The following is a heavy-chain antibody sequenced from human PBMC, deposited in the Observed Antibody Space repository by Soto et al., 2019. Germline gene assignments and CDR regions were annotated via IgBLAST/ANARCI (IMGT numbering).Heavy chain of an antibody. CDR2: LLAMLGTP. J-gene: IGHJ4*02. V-gene: IGHV1-69*11. CDR1: GVPFGSHG. D-gene: IGHD5-18*01. CDR3: SRGAMANFDY. Sequence: SVKVSCKASGVPFGSHGIAWVRQAPGQGLWRMGWLLAMLGTPTYAQKVQGRATITEDESLTSSYLELWRLRCQHGALDFFSRGAMANFDYWGQVTVGTVSS.